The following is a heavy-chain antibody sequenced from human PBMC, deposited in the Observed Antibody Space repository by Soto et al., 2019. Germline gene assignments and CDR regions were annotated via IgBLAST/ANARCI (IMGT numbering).Heavy chain of an antibody. J-gene: IGHJ3*02. CDR1: GGSIRNYF. CDR2: IYSSGNT. V-gene: IGHV4-4*07. CDR3: VRDVESPGISGSWGAFDI. Sequence: QVQLQESGPGLVKPSETLSLICTVSGGSIRNYFWTWIRQPAGKGLEWIGRIYSSGNTVYNASLKSRVTMSIDMSKNQFSLKLSSMTAADTAVYYCVRDVESPGISGSWGAFDIRGQGTVVTVSS. D-gene: IGHD1-20*01.